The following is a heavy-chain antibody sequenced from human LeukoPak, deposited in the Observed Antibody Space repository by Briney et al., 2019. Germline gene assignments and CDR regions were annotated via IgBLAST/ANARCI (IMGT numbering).Heavy chain of an antibody. Sequence: PGGSLRLSCAASGFTFSSYAMSWVRQAPGKGLEWVSVIYSGGSTYYADSVKGRFTISRDNSKNTLYLQMNSLRAEDTAVYYCASRYYYDSSGSTLDYWGQGTLVTVSS. J-gene: IGHJ4*02. V-gene: IGHV3-66*01. CDR2: IYSGGST. CDR1: GFTFSSYA. CDR3: ASRYYYDSSGSTLDY. D-gene: IGHD3-22*01.